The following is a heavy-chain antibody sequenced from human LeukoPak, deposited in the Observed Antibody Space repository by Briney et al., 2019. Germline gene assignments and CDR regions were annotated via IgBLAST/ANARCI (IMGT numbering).Heavy chain of an antibody. CDR2: INHSGST. Sequence: NPSETLSLTCTVSGGSISSGDYYWSWIRQPPGKGLEWIGEINHSGSTNYNPSLKSRVTISVDTSKNQFSLKLSSVTAADTAVYYCARSPSIDAFDIWGQGTMVTVSS. J-gene: IGHJ3*02. CDR1: GGSISSGDYY. V-gene: IGHV4-39*07. CDR3: ARSPSIDAFDI.